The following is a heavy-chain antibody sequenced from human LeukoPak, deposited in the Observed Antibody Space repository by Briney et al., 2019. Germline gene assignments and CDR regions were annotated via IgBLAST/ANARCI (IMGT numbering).Heavy chain of an antibody. CDR2: IYYSGST. CDR1: GGSISSYY. Sequence: SETLSLTCTVSGGSISSYYWSWIRQPPGNGLEWIGYIYYSGSTNYNPSLKSRVTISVDTSKNQFSLKLSSVTAADTDVYYCARVGIAVAGTLAFDIWGQGTMVTVSS. CDR3: ARVGIAVAGTLAFDI. J-gene: IGHJ3*02. V-gene: IGHV4-59*01. D-gene: IGHD6-19*01.